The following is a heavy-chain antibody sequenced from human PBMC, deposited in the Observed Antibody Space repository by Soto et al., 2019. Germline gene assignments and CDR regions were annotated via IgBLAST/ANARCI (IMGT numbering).Heavy chain of an antibody. CDR2: TYYRSKWYN. CDR1: GDSVSSNSAA. CDR3: AIERSVYSSSWGYYYYYMDV. V-gene: IGHV6-1*01. D-gene: IGHD6-13*01. J-gene: IGHJ6*03. Sequence: PSQTLSLTCAISGDSVSSNSAAWNGIRQSPSRGLEWLGRTYYRSKWYNDYAVSVKSRITINPDTSKNQFSLQLNSVTPEDTAVYYCAIERSVYSSSWGYYYYYMDVWGKGTTVTVSS.